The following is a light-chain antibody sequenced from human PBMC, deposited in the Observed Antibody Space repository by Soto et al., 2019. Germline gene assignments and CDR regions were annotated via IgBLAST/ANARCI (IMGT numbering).Light chain of an antibody. CDR3: QQCYNWPQCT. V-gene: IGKV3-11*01. CDR2: DAS. Sequence: ETVLTQYPDAPSLSPGERAASSSRASQSVSTFFAWYQQKPGQAPRLLIYDASNRATDNPARFSGSVAGTDFTLTNSSLDPEDFALYYCQQCYNWPQCTFDQGTKVNIK. J-gene: IGKJ1*01. CDR1: QSVSTF.